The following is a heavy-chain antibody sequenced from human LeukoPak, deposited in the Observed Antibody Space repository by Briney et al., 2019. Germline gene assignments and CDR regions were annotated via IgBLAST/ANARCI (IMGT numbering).Heavy chain of an antibody. CDR3: ARYSSGWSGAFDI. D-gene: IGHD6-19*01. J-gene: IGHJ3*02. V-gene: IGHV3-11*03. Sequence: GGSLRLSCAASGFTFSDYYMSWIRQAPGKGLEWVSDISSSSSFTNYAGSVKGRLTISRDNAKNSLYLQMNSLRAEDTAVYYCARYSSGWSGAFDIWGQGTMVTVSS. CDR2: ISSSSSFT. CDR1: GFTFSDYY.